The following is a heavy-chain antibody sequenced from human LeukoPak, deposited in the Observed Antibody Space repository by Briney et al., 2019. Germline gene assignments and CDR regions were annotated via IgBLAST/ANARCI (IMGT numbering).Heavy chain of an antibody. CDR3: AKPPGGTVTTLYYFDY. Sequence: GGSLRLSCAASGFTFSSYAMSWVRQAPGKGLEWVSAISGNGGSTYYADSVKGRFTISRDNSKNTLYLQMNSLRAEDTAVYYCAKPPGGTVTTLYYFDYWGQGTLVTVSS. D-gene: IGHD4-17*01. J-gene: IGHJ4*02. CDR2: ISGNGGST. V-gene: IGHV3-23*01. CDR1: GFTFSSYA.